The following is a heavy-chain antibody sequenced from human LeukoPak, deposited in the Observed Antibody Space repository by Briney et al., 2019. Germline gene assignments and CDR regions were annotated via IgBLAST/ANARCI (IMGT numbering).Heavy chain of an antibody. Sequence: SETLSLTCAVYGGSFSGYYWSWIRQPPGNGLEWIGEINHSGSTNYNPSLKSRVTISVDTSKNQFSLKLSSVTAADTAVYYCARGRSKQQLENWGQGTLVTVSS. J-gene: IGHJ4*02. V-gene: IGHV4-34*01. CDR3: ARGRSKQQLEN. D-gene: IGHD6-13*01. CDR1: GGSFSGYY. CDR2: INHSGST.